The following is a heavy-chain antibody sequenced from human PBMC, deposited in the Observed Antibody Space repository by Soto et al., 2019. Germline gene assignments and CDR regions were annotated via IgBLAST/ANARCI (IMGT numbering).Heavy chain of an antibody. D-gene: IGHD1-26*01. CDR3: LRGVWGDSPIDY. J-gene: IGHJ4*02. CDR1: GYTFSAYY. CDR2: LNPSNEIT. Sequence: QVYLLQSGAEVKNVGASVKVSCKTSGYTFSAYYVHWARRAPGRGFQWLGWLNPSNEITAFSEIFQGRLPNTKDPATNAGHLDLNRLTYDDPPVHSFLRGVWGDSPIDYRGQGAKVTVSP. V-gene: IGHV1-2*02.